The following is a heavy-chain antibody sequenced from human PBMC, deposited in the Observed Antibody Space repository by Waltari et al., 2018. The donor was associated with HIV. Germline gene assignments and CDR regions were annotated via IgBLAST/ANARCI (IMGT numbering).Heavy chain of an antibody. Sequence: VRLDQWGSGLLNPSQPLSLTCAVSGGSFKGYFWNWVRRTPGRGLEWIGDVNYRGDTNYNPSLKSRASLSSDTSKNQFSLRLTSLTAADSATYYCARAYNSGPTPHNYYYYGIDVWGRGTTVIVSS. V-gene: IGHV4-34*01. CDR3: ARAYNSGPTPHNYYYYGIDV. CDR2: VNYRGDT. D-gene: IGHD6-19*01. CDR1: GGSFKGYF. J-gene: IGHJ6*02.